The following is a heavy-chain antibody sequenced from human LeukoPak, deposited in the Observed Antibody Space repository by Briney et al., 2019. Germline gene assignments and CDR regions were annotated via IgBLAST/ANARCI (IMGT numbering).Heavy chain of an antibody. CDR3: ARGLATRRYTLVWTIQIWFDP. J-gene: IGHJ5*02. V-gene: IGHV1-8*01. CDR1: GYTFTSYD. CDR2: MNPNSGNT. Sequence: ASVKVSCKASGYTFTSYDINWVRQATGHGLEWMGWMNPNSGNTGYAQKFQGRVTMTRNTSISTAYIALSSQRSEDTAVYYCARGLATRRYTLVWTIQIWFDPWGQGTLVTVSS. D-gene: IGHD3/OR15-3a*01.